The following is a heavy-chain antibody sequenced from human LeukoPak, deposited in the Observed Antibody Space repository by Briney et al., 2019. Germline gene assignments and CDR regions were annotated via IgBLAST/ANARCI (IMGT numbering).Heavy chain of an antibody. CDR2: IYYSGAT. CDR3: ARFGITVVRGGKYYFDY. D-gene: IGHD3-10*01. Sequence: KPSETLSLTCTVSGGSISNYYWSWIGQPPGKGLEWIGHIYYSGATKYNPSLKSRITISEDTSKNQFSLMLSSVTAADTAVYYCARFGITVVRGGKYYFDYWGQGTLVTVSS. J-gene: IGHJ4*02. CDR1: GGSISNYY. V-gene: IGHV4-59*08.